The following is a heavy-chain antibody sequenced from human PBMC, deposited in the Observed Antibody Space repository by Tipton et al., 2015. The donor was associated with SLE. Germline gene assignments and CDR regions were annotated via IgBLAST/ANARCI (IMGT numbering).Heavy chain of an antibody. CDR3: ARGGRGDGGNPFDP. Sequence: TLSLTCTVSGGSITTVGYYWSWNRQPPGKGLEWIGEINHSGSTNYNPSLKSRVTISMDTSKNQLSLKLSSVTAADTAVYYCARGGRGDGGNPFDPWGQGTLVTFSS. D-gene: IGHD4-23*01. V-gene: IGHV4-34*01. CDR1: GGSITTVGYY. J-gene: IGHJ5*02. CDR2: INHSGST.